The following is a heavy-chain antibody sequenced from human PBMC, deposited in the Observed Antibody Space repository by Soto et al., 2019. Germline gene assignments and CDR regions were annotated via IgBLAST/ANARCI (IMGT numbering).Heavy chain of an antibody. CDR2: ISYDGSNK. J-gene: IGHJ6*02. CDR1: GFTFSSYG. D-gene: IGHD3-10*01. CDR3: AKAGGAPMVRGNYDYCMDV. Sequence: QVQLVESGGGVVQPGRSLRLSCAASGFTFSSYGMHWVRQAPGQGLEWVAVISYDGSNKYYADSVKGRFTISRDNYKNTLYRQMNSLRAEDSVVYYCAKAGGAPMVRGNYDYCMDVWGQGTTVSVSS. V-gene: IGHV3-30*18.